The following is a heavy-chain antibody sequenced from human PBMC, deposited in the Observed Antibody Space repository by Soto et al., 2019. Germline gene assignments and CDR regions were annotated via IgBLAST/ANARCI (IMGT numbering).Heavy chain of an antibody. V-gene: IGHV4-4*02. CDR1: SGSISSSNW. Sequence: QVQLQESGPGLVKPSGTLSLTCAVSSGSISSSNWWSWVRQPPGKGLEWIGEIYHSGSTNYNPSLKSRVTISVDKSKNQFSLKLSSVTAADTAVYYCARDGSLYCSSTSCVDAFDIWGQGTMVTVSS. CDR2: IYHSGST. CDR3: ARDGSLYCSSTSCVDAFDI. J-gene: IGHJ3*02. D-gene: IGHD2-2*01.